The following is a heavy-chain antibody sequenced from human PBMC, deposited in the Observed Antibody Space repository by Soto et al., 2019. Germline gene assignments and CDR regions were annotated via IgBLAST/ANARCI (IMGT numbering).Heavy chain of an antibody. V-gene: IGHV1-58*02. J-gene: IGHJ6*02. CDR3: AATLRYKWNDGAV. D-gene: IGHD1-1*01. CDR2: IVVGSGNT. Sequence: SVKVSCKASGFTFTSSAMQWVRQARGQRLEWIGWIVVGSGNTNYAQKFQERVTITRDMSTSTAYMELSSLRSEDTAVYYCAATLRYKWNDGAVRGQGTTVTVSS. CDR1: GFTFTSSA.